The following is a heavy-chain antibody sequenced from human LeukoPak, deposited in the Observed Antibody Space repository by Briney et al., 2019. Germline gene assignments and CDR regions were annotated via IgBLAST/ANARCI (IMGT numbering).Heavy chain of an antibody. V-gene: IGHV3-49*04. D-gene: IGHD3-3*01. Sequence: PGRSLRLSCTASGFTFGDYAMSWVRQAPGKGLEWVGFIRSEAYGGTTEYAASVRGRFTTSRDDSKSIAYLQMNSLKTEDTAVYYCTRRSAYDYFDYWGQGTLVTVSS. CDR1: GFTFGDYA. J-gene: IGHJ4*02. CDR3: TRRSAYDYFDY. CDR2: IRSEAYGGTT.